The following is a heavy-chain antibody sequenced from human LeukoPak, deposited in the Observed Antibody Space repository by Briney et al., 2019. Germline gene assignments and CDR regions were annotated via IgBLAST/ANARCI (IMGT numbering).Heavy chain of an antibody. CDR2: INWNGGST. Sequence: GGSLRLSCAASGFTFDDYGMSWVRQVPGKGLEWVSGINWNGGSTGNADSVKGRFTISRDNAKNSLYLQMNSLRAGDTAIYHCAKGKYFDWSYAFEIWGQGTMITVSS. D-gene: IGHD3-9*01. J-gene: IGHJ3*02. V-gene: IGHV3-20*01. CDR1: GFTFDDYG. CDR3: AKGKYFDWSYAFEI.